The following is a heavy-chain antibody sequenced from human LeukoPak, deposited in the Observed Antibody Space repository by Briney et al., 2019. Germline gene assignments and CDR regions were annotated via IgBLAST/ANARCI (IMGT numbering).Heavy chain of an antibody. CDR2: IYYSGGT. V-gene: IGHV4-31*03. CDR1: GGSISSGGYY. CDR3: ASQARLGGYTYYYYGMDV. J-gene: IGHJ6*02. D-gene: IGHD5-12*01. Sequence: SQTLSLTCTVSGGSISSGGYYWSWIRQHPGKGLEWIGYIYYSGGTYYNPSLKSRVTISVDTSKNQSSLKLSSVTAADTAVYYCASQARLGGYTYYYYGMDVWGQGTTVTVSS.